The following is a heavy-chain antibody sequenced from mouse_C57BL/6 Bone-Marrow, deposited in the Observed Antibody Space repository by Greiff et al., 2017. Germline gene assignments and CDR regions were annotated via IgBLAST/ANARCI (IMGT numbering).Heavy chain of an antibody. Sequence: EVKLMESGPVLVKPGASVKMSCKASGYTFTDYYMNWVKQSHGKSLEWSGVINPYNGGTSYNQKFKGKATLTVDKSSSTAYMELNSLTSEDSAVYYCARTITTVVDYAMDYWGQGTSVTVSS. V-gene: IGHV1-19*01. CDR1: GYTFTDYY. D-gene: IGHD1-1*01. CDR3: ARTITTVVDYAMDY. CDR2: INPYNGGT. J-gene: IGHJ4*01.